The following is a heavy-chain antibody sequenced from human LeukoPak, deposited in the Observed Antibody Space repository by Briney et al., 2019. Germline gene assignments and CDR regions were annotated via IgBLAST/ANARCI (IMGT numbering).Heavy chain of an antibody. CDR2: IYNTGAT. D-gene: IGHD1-26*01. J-gene: IGHJ3*02. Sequence: GGSLRLSCAASGFTVSDNYMTWVRQPPGKGLEWVSSIYNTGATHYAESVKGRFTISRDNSKNTLFLQMNSLRAEDMAVYYCAKIEWERLGRAFDIWGQGTMVTVSS. CDR1: GFTVSDNY. V-gene: IGHV3-53*01. CDR3: AKIEWERLGRAFDI.